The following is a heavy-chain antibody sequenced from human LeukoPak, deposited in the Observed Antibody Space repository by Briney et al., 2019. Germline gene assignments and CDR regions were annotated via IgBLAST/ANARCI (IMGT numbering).Heavy chain of an antibody. V-gene: IGHV1-69*01. CDR3: ARGSQWSCGGSCYFLDY. CDR1: GGTFSSYA. Sequence: VASVKVSCKASGGTFSSYAISWVRQAPGQGLEWMGGIIPIFGTANYAQKFQGRVTITADESTSTAYMELSSLRSEDTAVYYCARGSQWSCGGSCYFLDYWGQGTLVTVSS. CDR2: IIPIFGTA. J-gene: IGHJ4*02. D-gene: IGHD2-15*01.